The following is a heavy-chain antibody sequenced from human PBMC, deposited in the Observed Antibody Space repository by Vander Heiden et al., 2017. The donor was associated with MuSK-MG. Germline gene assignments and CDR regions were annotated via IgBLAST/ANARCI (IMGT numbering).Heavy chain of an antibody. CDR1: GGSISSYY. CDR2: IYYSGST. V-gene: IGHV4-59*01. J-gene: IGHJ4*02. D-gene: IGHD1-26*01. Sequence: QVQLQESGPGLVKPSATLSLTCTVPGGSISSYYWSWIRQPPGKGLEWIGYIYYSGSTNYNPSLKSRVTISVDTSKNQFSLKLSSVTAADTAVYYCARERMGASGYWGQGTLVTVSS. CDR3: ARERMGASGY.